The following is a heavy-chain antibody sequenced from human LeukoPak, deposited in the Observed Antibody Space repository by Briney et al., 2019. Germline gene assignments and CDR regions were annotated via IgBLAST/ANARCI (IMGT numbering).Heavy chain of an antibody. V-gene: IGHV3-11*06. Sequence: GGSLRLSCAASGFTFSDHYMSWIRQAPGKGLEWVSYISQSSSYTYYADSVEGRFTISRDNAKNSLYLQMNSLRAEDTAVYYCARGHYGLDVWAKGPRSPSP. CDR3: ARGHYGLDV. CDR1: GFTFSDHY. CDR2: ISQSSSYT. J-gene: IGHJ6*02.